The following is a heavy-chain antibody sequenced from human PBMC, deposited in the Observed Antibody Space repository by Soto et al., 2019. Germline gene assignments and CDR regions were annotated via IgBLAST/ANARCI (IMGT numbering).Heavy chain of an antibody. Sequence: PSETLSLTCTVSGGSISSGGYYWSWIRQHPGKGLEWIGYIYYSGSTYYNPSLKSRVTISVDTSKNQFSLKLSSVTAADTAVYYYARGTNTAEYFDYWGQGTLVTVSS. CDR1: GGSISSGGYY. CDR2: IYYSGST. D-gene: IGHD5-18*01. V-gene: IGHV4-31*03. CDR3: ARGTNTAEYFDY. J-gene: IGHJ4*02.